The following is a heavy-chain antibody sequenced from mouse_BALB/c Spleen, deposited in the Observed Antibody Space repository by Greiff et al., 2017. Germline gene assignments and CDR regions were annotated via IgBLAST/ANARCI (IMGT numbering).Heavy chain of an antibody. J-gene: IGHJ3*01. CDR1: GFNIKDTY. CDR3: ARSPSYYGSAWFAY. D-gene: IGHD1-1*01. V-gene: IGHV14-3*02. CDR2: IDPANGNT. Sequence: EVQLQQSGAELVKPGASVKLSCTASGFNIKDTYMHWVKQRPEQGLEWIGRIDPANGNTKYDPKFQGKATITADTSSNTAYLQLSSLTSEDTAVYYCARSPSYYGSAWFAYWGQGTLVTVSA.